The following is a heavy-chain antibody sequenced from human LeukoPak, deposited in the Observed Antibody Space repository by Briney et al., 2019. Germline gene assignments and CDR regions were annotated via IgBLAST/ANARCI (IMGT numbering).Heavy chain of an antibody. CDR1: GFTFSSYG. Sequence: GGSLRLSCAASGFTFSSYGLHWVRQAPGKGLVWVSRINSDGSSTSYADSVKGRFTISRDNAKNTLYLQVNSLRAEDTAVYYCARESNDILTGFDYWGQGTLVTVSS. CDR2: INSDGSST. D-gene: IGHD3-9*01. V-gene: IGHV3-74*01. CDR3: ARESNDILTGFDY. J-gene: IGHJ4*02.